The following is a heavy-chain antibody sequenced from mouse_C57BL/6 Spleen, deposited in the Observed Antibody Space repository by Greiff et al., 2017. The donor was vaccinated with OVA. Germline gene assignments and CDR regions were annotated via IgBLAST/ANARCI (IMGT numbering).Heavy chain of an antibody. CDR3: ARRCAN. J-gene: IGHJ3*01. V-gene: IGHV1-50*01. CDR2: IDPSDSYT. Sequence: VQLQQSGAELVKPGASVKLSCKASGYTFTNYWMQWVKQRPGQGLEWIGEIDPSDSYTNYNQKFKGKATLTVDTSSSTAYMQLSSLTSEDSAVYFCARRCANWGKGTLVTVSA. CDR1: GYTFTNYW.